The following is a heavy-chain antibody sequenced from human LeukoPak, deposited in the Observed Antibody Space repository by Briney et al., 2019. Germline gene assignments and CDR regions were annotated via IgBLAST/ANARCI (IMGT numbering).Heavy chain of an antibody. CDR2: IYPRDSHT. V-gene: IGHV5-51*01. Sequence: GESLKISCKASGYSFTDYWIGWVRQMPGKGLEWMGIIYPRDSHTIYSPSFQGQVTVSADESITTAYLQWSSLKASDTAIYYCTRVDFYYYYMDFWGKGTTVSVSS. J-gene: IGHJ6*03. CDR1: GYSFTDYW. CDR3: TRVDFYYYYMDF.